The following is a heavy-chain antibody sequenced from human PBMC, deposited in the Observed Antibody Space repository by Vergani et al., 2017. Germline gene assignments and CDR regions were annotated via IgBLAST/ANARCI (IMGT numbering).Heavy chain of an antibody. CDR1: GDSISSGNLY. Sequence: QVQLQESGPGLVKPSQTLTLTCTVSGDSISSGNLYWNWIRQPAGKGLGWIGRVYSSGGTNYNPSLKRRVTILLDTSSNRFSLTLTSVTAADTAVYFCARSGNFGSGTHYTGYFDYWGQGALVAVSS. CDR2: VYSSGGT. CDR3: ARSGNFGSGTHYTGYFDY. D-gene: IGHD3-10*01. V-gene: IGHV4-61*02. J-gene: IGHJ4*02.